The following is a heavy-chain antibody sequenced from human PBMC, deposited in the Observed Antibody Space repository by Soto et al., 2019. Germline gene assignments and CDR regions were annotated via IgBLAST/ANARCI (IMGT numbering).Heavy chain of an antibody. Sequence: QVQLVESGGGVVQPGRSLRLSCAASGFTFSSYAMHWVRQAPGKGLEWVAVISYDGSNKYYADSVKGQFTISRDNSKNTRYLQMNRLRAEETAVYYCARDPLLGTAMVLWYFDLWGRGTLVTVSS. D-gene: IGHD5-18*01. CDR3: ARDPLLGTAMVLWYFDL. J-gene: IGHJ2*01. CDR1: GFTFSSYA. V-gene: IGHV3-30-3*01. CDR2: ISYDGSNK.